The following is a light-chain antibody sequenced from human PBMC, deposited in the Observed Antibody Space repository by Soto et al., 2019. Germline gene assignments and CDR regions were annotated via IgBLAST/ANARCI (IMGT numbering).Light chain of an antibody. CDR2: KAS. CDR1: QSISTW. Sequence: DIQMTQSPSTLSASVGDRVTITCRASQSISTWLAWYQQKPGKAPRLLIYKASSLQSGVPSRFSGSGSGTEFTLTIRSLQADDFATYYCQQYHSNSRTFGQGTKTGNQT. V-gene: IGKV1-5*03. J-gene: IGKJ1*01. CDR3: QQYHSNSRT.